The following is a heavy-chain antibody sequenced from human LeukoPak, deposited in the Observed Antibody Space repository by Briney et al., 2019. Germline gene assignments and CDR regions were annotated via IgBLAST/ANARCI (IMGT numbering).Heavy chain of an antibody. V-gene: IGHV3-7*01. CDR2: IKEDGSRK. CDR3: TRDQT. CDR1: LGSHW. J-gene: IGHJ4*02. Sequence: GVLRLSCVGALGSHWMGWVRQAPGKGLEWVANIKEDGSRKYYMDSVKGRFTISRDNAKSSLFLQMNNLRVEDTAVYYCTRDQTWGQGTLVTVSS.